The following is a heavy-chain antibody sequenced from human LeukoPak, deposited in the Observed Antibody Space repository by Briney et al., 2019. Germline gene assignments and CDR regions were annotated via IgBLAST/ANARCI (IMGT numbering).Heavy chain of an antibody. D-gene: IGHD6-6*01. CDR3: ARIAARLFYYYYYMDV. CDR2: INVNGGST. J-gene: IGHJ6*03. Sequence: GGSLRLSCAASGFTFSSYSMNWVRQPPGKGLEWVSGINVNGGSTGYADSVKGRFTISRDNAKNSLYLQMNSLRAEDTALYYCARIAARLFYYYYYMDVWGKGTTVTVSS. V-gene: IGHV3-20*04. CDR1: GFTFSSYS.